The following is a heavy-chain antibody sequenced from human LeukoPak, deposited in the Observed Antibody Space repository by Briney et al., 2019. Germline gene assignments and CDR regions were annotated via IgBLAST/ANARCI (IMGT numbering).Heavy chain of an antibody. Sequence: PGRSLRLSCAASGFTFSTYGMHWVRQAPGKGLEWVALIWYDGSNKYYADSVKGRFTISRDNSKNTLYLQMNSLRAEDTAVYYCAKEKYSYGSDAFDIWGQGTMVTVSS. J-gene: IGHJ3*02. V-gene: IGHV3-33*06. CDR3: AKEKYSYGSDAFDI. D-gene: IGHD5-18*01. CDR1: GFTFSTYG. CDR2: IWYDGSNK.